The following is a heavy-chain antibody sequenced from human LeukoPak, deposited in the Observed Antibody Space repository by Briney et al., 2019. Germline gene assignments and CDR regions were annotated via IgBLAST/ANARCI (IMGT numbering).Heavy chain of an antibody. CDR2: ISGSGDNT. Sequence: GGSLRLSCAASGFTFANYGMSWVRQAPGKGLEWVSAISGSGDNTYYADSVKGRFTISRDNSKNTLYLQMNSLRAEDTAVYYCAKPMVRGVRYYYYYGMDVWGQGTTVTVSS. D-gene: IGHD3-10*01. V-gene: IGHV3-23*01. J-gene: IGHJ6*02. CDR1: GFTFANYG. CDR3: AKPMVRGVRYYYYYGMDV.